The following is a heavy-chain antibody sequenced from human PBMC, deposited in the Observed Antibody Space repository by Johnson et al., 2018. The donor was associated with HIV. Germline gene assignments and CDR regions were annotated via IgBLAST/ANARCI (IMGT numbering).Heavy chain of an antibody. CDR2: ISYDGSNK. CDR3: AKALAARLDAFDI. CDR1: GFTFSSYG. V-gene: IGHV3-30*18. D-gene: IGHD6-6*01. Sequence: QVQLVESGGGVVQPGRSLRLSCAASGFTFSSYGMHWVRQAPGKGLEWVAVISYDGSNKYYADSVKGRFTISRDISQNPLYLQMPSLRAEDTAVYYCAKALAARLDAFDIWGQGTMVTVSS. J-gene: IGHJ3*02.